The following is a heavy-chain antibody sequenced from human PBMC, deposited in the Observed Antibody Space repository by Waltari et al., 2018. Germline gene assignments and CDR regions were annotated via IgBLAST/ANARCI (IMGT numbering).Heavy chain of an antibody. CDR2: IDYSGST. CDR1: GGSISSSSYY. D-gene: IGHD3-16*01. V-gene: IGHV4-39*07. CDR3: ARLKMALGSLGGGMDV. J-gene: IGHJ6*02. Sequence: QLQLQESGPGLVKPSETLSLTCTVSGGSISSSSYYWGWIRQPPGKGLEWIGSIDYSGSTYYNPSRKSRVTISVDTSKNQFSLKLSSVTAADTAVYYCARLKMALGSLGGGMDVWGQGTTVTVSS.